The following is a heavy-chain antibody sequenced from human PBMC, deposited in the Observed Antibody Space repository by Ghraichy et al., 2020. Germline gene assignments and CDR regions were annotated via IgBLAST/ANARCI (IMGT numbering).Heavy chain of an antibody. D-gene: IGHD2-15*01. CDR1: GGSISSSSYY. CDR2: IYYSGST. J-gene: IGHJ4*02. V-gene: IGHV4-39*01. CDR3: ARKLGYCSGGSCYSFIGFDY. Sequence: SETLSLTCTVSGGSISSSSYYWGWIRQPPGKGLEWIGSIYYSGSTYYNPSLKSRVTISVDTSKNQFSLKLSSVTAADTAVYYCARKLGYCSGGSCYSFIGFDYWGQGTLVTVSS.